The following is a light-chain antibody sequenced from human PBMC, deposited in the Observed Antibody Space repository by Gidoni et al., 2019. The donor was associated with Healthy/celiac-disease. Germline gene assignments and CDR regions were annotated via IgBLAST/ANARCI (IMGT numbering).Light chain of an antibody. V-gene: IGLV2-14*01. CDR3: SSYASSDILL. CDR2: DVS. Sequence: QSALTQPASVSGSPGQPITISCTGTSSDVGGYNYVSWYQQHPGKAPKLMIYDVSNRPSGVSNRCSGSKSGNTASLTISGLQAEDEADYYCSSYASSDILLFGGGTKLTVL. J-gene: IGLJ2*01. CDR1: SSDVGGYNY.